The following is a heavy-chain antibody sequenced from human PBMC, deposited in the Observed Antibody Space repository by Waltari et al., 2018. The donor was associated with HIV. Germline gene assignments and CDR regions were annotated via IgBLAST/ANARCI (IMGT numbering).Heavy chain of an antibody. Sequence: QVQLVQSGAEVKKPGASVKVSCKASGYTFTGYYMHWVRQAPGQGLEWMGWINPNSGGTNYEQKFQGRVTMTRDTSISTAYRELSRLRSDDTAVYYCARGQAGIAAHYYYYGMDVWGQGTTVTVSS. D-gene: IGHD6-13*01. V-gene: IGHV1-2*02. J-gene: IGHJ6*02. CDR1: GYTFTGYY. CDR3: ARGQAGIAAHYYYYGMDV. CDR2: INPNSGGT.